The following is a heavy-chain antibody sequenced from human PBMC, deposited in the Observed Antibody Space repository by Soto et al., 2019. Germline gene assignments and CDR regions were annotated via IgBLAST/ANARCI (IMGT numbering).Heavy chain of an antibody. V-gene: IGHV3-7*02. D-gene: IGHD6-19*01. CDR2: IKQDGGET. Sequence: GGSLRLSCGASGFTFSNYWMNWVRQAPGKGLEWVANIKQDGGETSYVDSVKGRFSISRDNAKNSLYLQMNSLRAEDTAVYYCVRIDDSAWYTRDYWGKGTRVTV. CDR3: VRIDDSAWYTRDY. CDR1: GFTFSNYW. J-gene: IGHJ4*02.